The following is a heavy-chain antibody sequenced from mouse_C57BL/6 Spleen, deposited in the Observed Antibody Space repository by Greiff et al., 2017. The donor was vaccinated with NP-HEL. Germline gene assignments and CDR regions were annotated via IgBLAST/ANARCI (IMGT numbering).Heavy chain of an antibody. Sequence: QVQLQQSGPELVKPGASVKISCKASGYSFTSYYIHWVKQRPGQGLEWIGWIYPGSGNTKYNEKFKGKATLTADTSSSTAYMPLSSLTSEDSAVYYCARNSPTTGFDYWGQGTTLTVSS. J-gene: IGHJ2*01. V-gene: IGHV1-66*01. CDR2: IYPGSGNT. CDR3: ARNSPTTGFDY. D-gene: IGHD2-10*01. CDR1: GYSFTSYY.